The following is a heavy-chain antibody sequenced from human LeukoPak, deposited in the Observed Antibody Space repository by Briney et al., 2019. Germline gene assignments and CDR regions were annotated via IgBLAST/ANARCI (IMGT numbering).Heavy chain of an antibody. V-gene: IGHV4-61*02. Sequence: SETLSLTCTVSGDSISSDDHYWSWIRQPGGKGLEWIGRFSASGNSNYNPSLKSRLTISVDTSKNQFSLKLSSVTAADTAVYYCASIAARPPYYFDYWGQGTLVTVSS. D-gene: IGHD6-6*01. J-gene: IGHJ4*02. CDR2: FSASGNS. CDR3: ASIAARPPYYFDY. CDR1: GDSISSDDHY.